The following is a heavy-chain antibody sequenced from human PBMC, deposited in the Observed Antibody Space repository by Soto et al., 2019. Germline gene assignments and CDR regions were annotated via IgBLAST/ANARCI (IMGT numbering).Heavy chain of an antibody. CDR2: ISYDGSNK. V-gene: IGHV3-30-3*01. Sequence: QVPLVESGGGVVQPGRSLRLSCAASGFTFSSYAMHWVRQAPGKGLEWVAVISYDGSNKYYADSVKGRFTISRDNSXNXLYLQMNSLRAEDTAVYYCARDYYRFNSGYGFSMDVWGQGTTVTVSS. CDR3: ARDYYRFNSGYGFSMDV. CDR1: GFTFSSYA. J-gene: IGHJ6*02. D-gene: IGHD5-12*01.